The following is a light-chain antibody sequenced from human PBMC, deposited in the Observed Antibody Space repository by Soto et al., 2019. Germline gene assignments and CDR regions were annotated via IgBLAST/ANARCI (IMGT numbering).Light chain of an antibody. CDR3: QQYDTPSFT. CDR1: EDISNY. Sequence: DIQMTQSPSSLSASVGDRVTITCQASEDISNYLNWYQQKLGKAPKLLIYDASNLEPGFPSRFRGSGSGKEFIVTISSLQPEDIAKYYCQQYDTPSFTFGPGTKVDIK. J-gene: IGKJ3*01. CDR2: DAS. V-gene: IGKV1-33*01.